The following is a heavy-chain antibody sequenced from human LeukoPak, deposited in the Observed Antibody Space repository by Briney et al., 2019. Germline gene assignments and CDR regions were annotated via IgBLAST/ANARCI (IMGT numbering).Heavy chain of an antibody. J-gene: IGHJ4*02. CDR1: GVSISSSSYY. D-gene: IGHD6-6*01. Sequence: SETLSLTCTVSGVSISSSSYYWGWIRPPPGKGLEWNGGIYYSGNTYYNPSLKRRATISVDTSKNQFSLKLTSVTAADTAVFYCARDPSNLAQYSSSGIFHYWGQGTLVTVSS. V-gene: IGHV4-39*07. CDR2: IYYSGNT. CDR3: ARDPSNLAQYSSSGIFHY.